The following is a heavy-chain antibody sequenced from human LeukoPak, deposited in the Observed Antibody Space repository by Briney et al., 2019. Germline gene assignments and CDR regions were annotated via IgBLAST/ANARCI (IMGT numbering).Heavy chain of an antibody. J-gene: IGHJ5*01. CDR2: IYPADSDT. V-gene: IGHV5-51*01. D-gene: IGHD2-21*02. Sequence: GESLKISCECSGGSFTKFWIGWVRRMPGKGLELMGIIYPADSDTRYSPSFQGQVTISADKSISTAYLQWSSLKTSDTAMYYCARLPHCGSDCYPNWFDSWGQGTLVTVSS. CDR3: ARLPHCGSDCYPNWFDS. CDR1: GGSFTKFW.